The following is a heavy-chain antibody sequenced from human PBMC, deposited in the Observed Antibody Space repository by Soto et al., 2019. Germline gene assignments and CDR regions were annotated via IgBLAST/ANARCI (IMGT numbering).Heavy chain of an antibody. CDR1: GFTFSSYA. V-gene: IGHV3-30-3*01. Sequence: QVQLVESGGGVVQPGRSLRLSCAASGFTFSSYAMHWVRQAPGKGLEWVAVISYDGSNKYYADSVKGRFTISRDNSKNTLYLQMNSLRAEDTAVYYCARGPPPFTPPHVDYWGQGTLVTVSS. J-gene: IGHJ4*02. CDR3: ARGPPPFTPPHVDY. CDR2: ISYDGSNK.